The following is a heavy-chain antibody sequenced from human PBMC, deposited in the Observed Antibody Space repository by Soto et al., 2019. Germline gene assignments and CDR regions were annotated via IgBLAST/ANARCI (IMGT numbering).Heavy chain of an antibody. Sequence: EVQLLESGGGLVQPGGSLRLSCAAAGFTFSNYALTWVRQSPGKGLEWVSTFSGSGGSTYYADSVRGRFTISRDNSKNPLFLKMNSLRVEDTAIFYCARNWTGDTCPCLDVWGQGTTVSVSS. CDR2: FSGSGGST. J-gene: IGHJ6*02. D-gene: IGHD3-3*01. V-gene: IGHV3-23*01. CDR3: ARNWTGDTCPCLDV. CDR1: GFTFSNYA.